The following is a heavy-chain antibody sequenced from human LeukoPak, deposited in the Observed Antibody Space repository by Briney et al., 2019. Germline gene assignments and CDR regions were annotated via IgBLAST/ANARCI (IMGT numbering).Heavy chain of an antibody. V-gene: IGHV1-3*01. CDR1: GYTFTSYA. Sequence: ASVTVSCKASGYTFTSYAMHWVRQAPGQRREWMGLINACNGNTKYSQKFQGRVTITRDTSASTAYMELSSLRPEDTAVYYCARVQSAYCSSSSCYGGYFDYWGQGTLVTVSS. D-gene: IGHD2-2*01. CDR3: ARVQSAYCSSSSCYGGYFDY. CDR2: INACNGNT. J-gene: IGHJ4*02.